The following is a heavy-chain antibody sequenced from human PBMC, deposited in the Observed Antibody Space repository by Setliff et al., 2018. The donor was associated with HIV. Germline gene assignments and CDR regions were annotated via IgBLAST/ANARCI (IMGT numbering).Heavy chain of an antibody. V-gene: IGHV4-39*01. Sequence: SETLSLTCTLSGGFISSSSYYWGWIRQPPGKGLEWIGSIFNDGRTYYNPSLKSRITIPMDTSTNQFSLKLSSVTAADTAVYFCARHFPSISLFFGDPGPFDRWGQGALVTVSS. CDR2: IFNDGRT. D-gene: IGHD3-10*01. CDR1: GGFISSSSYY. J-gene: IGHJ4*02. CDR3: ARHFPSISLFFGDPGPFDR.